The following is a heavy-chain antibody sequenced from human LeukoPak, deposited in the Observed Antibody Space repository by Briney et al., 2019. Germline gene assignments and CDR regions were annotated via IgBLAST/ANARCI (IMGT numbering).Heavy chain of an antibody. D-gene: IGHD3-10*01. CDR3: ARDDYRGVTNFDP. CDR2: ISYTGST. J-gene: IGHJ5*02. V-gene: IGHV4-59*01. Sequence: PSETLSLTCTVSGGSISPYFWSWIRQPPGKGLEWIGYISYTGSTDYNPSLKSRVTISVDTSKNQFSLQLTSVTAADTAVYYCARDDYRGVTNFDPWGQGTLVTVSS. CDR1: GGSISPYF.